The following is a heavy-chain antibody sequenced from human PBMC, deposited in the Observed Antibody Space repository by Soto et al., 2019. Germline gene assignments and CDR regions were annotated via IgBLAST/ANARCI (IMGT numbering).Heavy chain of an antibody. Sequence: SETLPLTCSVSGASISSAGYYWTWIRQHPVKGLEWIGNIYYTGGTNYNESLKSRLIISVDRSENYFSLKLSYVTAADTAVYYCARDRLGNHYYNGMDVWGQGTTVTVSS. J-gene: IGHJ6*02. CDR3: ARDRLGNHYYNGMDV. CDR1: GASISSAGYY. D-gene: IGHD3-10*01. V-gene: IGHV4-31*03. CDR2: IYYTGGT.